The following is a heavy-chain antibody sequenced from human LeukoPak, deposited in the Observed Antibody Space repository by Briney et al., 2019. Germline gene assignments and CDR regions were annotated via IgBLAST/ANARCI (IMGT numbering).Heavy chain of an antibody. CDR1: GFTFSSYW. D-gene: IGHD3-3*01. Sequence: GGSLRLSCAASGFTFSSYWISWVRQAPGKGLEWVANIKQDGSEKYYVDSVKGRFTISRDNAKNSLYLQMNSLRAEDTAVYYCARGIRGYDFWSGWGYYYYYMDVWGKGTTVTVSS. CDR3: ARGIRGYDFWSGWGYYYYYMDV. J-gene: IGHJ6*03. CDR2: IKQDGSEK. V-gene: IGHV3-7*01.